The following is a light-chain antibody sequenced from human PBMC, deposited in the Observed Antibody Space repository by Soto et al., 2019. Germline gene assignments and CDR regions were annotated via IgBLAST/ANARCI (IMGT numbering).Light chain of an antibody. V-gene: IGLV1-47*01. Sequence: QSVLTQPPSASGTPGQRVTISCSGSSSNIGSNYVYWYQQLPGTAPKLLIYRTNQRPSGVPDRFSGSKSGTSASLAIRGIRAEEEADDDCAAWDDSLSGWVFGGGTKLTVL. CDR1: SSNIGSNY. J-gene: IGLJ3*02. CDR3: AAWDDSLSGWV. CDR2: RTN.